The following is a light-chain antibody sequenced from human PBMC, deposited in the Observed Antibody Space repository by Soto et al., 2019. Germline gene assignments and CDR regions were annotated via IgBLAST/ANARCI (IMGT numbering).Light chain of an antibody. CDR2: GAS. V-gene: IGKV3-20*01. Sequence: ESVLTQSPGTLSLSPRERATLSCRASQSVSSSYLAWYQQKPGQAPRLLIYGASSRATGIPDRFSGSGSGTDFTLTISRLEPEDFAVYYCQQYGSSPRTFGQGTKV. J-gene: IGKJ1*01. CDR1: QSVSSSY. CDR3: QQYGSSPRT.